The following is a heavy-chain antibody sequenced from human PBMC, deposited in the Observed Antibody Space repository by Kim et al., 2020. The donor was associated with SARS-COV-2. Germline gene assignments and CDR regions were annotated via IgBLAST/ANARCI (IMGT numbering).Heavy chain of an antibody. CDR1: GFTFGDYA. Sequence: GGSLRLSCAASGFTFGDYAMHWVRQAPGKGLEWVSGISWNSGSIGYADSVKGRFTISRDNAKNSLYLQMNSLRAEDTALYYCAKISRAVISQDFDYWGQGTLVTVSS. J-gene: IGHJ4*02. D-gene: IGHD3-10*01. V-gene: IGHV3-9*01. CDR3: AKISRAVISQDFDY. CDR2: ISWNSGSI.